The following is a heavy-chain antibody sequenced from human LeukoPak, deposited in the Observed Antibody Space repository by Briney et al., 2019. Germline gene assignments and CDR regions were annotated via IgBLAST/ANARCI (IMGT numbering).Heavy chain of an antibody. CDR3: ARVYYDILTGYSNWFDP. Sequence: LSLTCTVSGGSISSGGYYWSWIRQRPGKGLEWIGYIYYSGSTYYNPSLKSRVTISVDTSKNQFSLKLSSVTAADTAVYYCARVYYDILTGYSNWFDPWGQGTLVTVSS. D-gene: IGHD3-9*01. V-gene: IGHV4-31*03. J-gene: IGHJ5*02. CDR1: GGSISSGGYY. CDR2: IYYSGST.